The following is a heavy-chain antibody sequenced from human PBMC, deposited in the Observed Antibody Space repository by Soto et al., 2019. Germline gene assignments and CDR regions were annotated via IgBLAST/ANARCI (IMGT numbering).Heavy chain of an antibody. CDR1: GGSISSTSSY. J-gene: IGHJ4*02. Sequence: QLQLQESGPGLVKPSETLSLTCTVSGGSISSTSSYWGWIRQPPGKGLEWIGSVYYLGNTYYNPSLKSRVTISIDTSKNQFSLRLTSVTAADTAFYYCARHGVAALQFDFWGRGTLVTVSS. V-gene: IGHV4-39*01. CDR3: ARHGVAALQFDF. CDR2: VYYLGNT. D-gene: IGHD6-25*01.